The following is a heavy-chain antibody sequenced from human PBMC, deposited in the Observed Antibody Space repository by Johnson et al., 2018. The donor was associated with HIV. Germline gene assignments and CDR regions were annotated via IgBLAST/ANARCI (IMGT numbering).Heavy chain of an antibody. D-gene: IGHD4-17*01. CDR2: ISYDGSNK. CDR1: GFTFSSYG. J-gene: IGHJ3*01. V-gene: IGHV3-30*03. CDR3: ASSGYGDYSHLFDV. Sequence: VQLVESGGGVVQPGGSLRISCAASGFTFSSYGIHWVRQAPGKGLEWVAVISYDGSNKYYADSVKGRFTISRDNSKNTLYLQMNSLRGDDTAVYYCASSGYGDYSHLFDVLGQGTLVTVSS.